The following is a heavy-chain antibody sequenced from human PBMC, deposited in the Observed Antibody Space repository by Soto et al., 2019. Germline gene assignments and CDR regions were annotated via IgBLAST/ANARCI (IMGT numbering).Heavy chain of an antibody. CDR1: GGTFYTYT. D-gene: IGHD2-2*02. CDR3: ATIPLYPFPTSDDLDS. Sequence: SVKVSCKASGGTFYTYTFSWVRQAPGQGLEWMGSITPIYPTTNYAEKFQGRLTVTADGSTNTAYMELNSLTSDDTAVYYCATIPLYPFPTSDDLDSCGQGTLVTVSS. CDR2: ITPIYPTT. V-gene: IGHV1-69*13. J-gene: IGHJ4*02.